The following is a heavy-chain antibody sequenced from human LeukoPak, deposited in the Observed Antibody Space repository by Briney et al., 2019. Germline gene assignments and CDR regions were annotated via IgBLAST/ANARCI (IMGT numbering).Heavy chain of an antibody. CDR2: MSPDGTNK. J-gene: IGHJ6*03. D-gene: IGHD1-14*01. Sequence: GRSLRLSCVAPGFTLSTYAIHWVRQPPGKGLVWVAVMSPDGTNKYYADSVKGRFTISRDSSKNTLFLQMNGLGVDDTAAYYCARDHSNLDFHYYKMDVWGQGTTVTV. CDR3: ARDHSNLDFHYYKMDV. V-gene: IGHV3-30*04. CDR1: GFTLSTYA.